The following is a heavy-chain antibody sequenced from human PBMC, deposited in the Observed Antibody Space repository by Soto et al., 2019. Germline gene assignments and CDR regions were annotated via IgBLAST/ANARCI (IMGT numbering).Heavy chain of an antibody. V-gene: IGHV3-74*01. Sequence: EVQLVESGGDLVQPGGSLRLSCAASGFTLAPYWMHWVRQAPGKGLVWVSRIKSDGSAANYADFVKGRFTISTSNAKSTLYLEMNSLRAEDTAVYYCARGGTITARNAMDVWGQGTTVTVSS. J-gene: IGHJ6*02. CDR2: IKSDGSAA. D-gene: IGHD6-6*01. CDR3: ARGGTITARNAMDV. CDR1: GFTLAPYW.